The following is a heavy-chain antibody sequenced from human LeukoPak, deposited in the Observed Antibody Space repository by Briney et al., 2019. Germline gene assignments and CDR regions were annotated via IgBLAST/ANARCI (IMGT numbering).Heavy chain of an antibody. CDR3: ARGGVGSDLFNAFYFDY. D-gene: IGHD2-21*01. V-gene: IGHV1-69*06. CDR2: IIPIFGTA. Sequence: ASVKVSCKASGGTFSSDAISWVRQAPGQGLEWMGGIIPIFGTAKYVENFQGRITITADKSTSTAYMELSSLRSEDTAVYYCARGGVGSDLFNAFYFDYWGQGTLVTVSS. J-gene: IGHJ4*02. CDR1: GGTFSSDA.